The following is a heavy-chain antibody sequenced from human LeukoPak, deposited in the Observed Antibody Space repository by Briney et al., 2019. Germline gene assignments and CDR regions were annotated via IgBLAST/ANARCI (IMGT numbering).Heavy chain of an antibody. CDR3: ARGSGYLEIVAPEDY. CDR2: INPNSGDT. CDR1: GYTFTGYY. J-gene: IGHJ4*02. V-gene: IGHV1-2*02. Sequence: ASVKVSCKASGYTFTGYYMHWVRQAPGQGLEWMGWINPNSGDTNFAQKFQGRVTMTRDTSISTAYMELGRLRSDDTAVYYCARGSGYLEIVAPEDYWGQGTLATVSS. D-gene: IGHD5-12*01.